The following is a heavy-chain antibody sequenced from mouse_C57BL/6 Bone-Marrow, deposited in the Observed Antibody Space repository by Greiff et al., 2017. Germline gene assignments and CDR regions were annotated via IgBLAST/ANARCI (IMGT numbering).Heavy chain of an antibody. CDR2: INPNNGGT. Sequence: EVQLQQSGPELVKPGASVKIPCKASGYTFTDYNMDWVKQSHGKSLEWIGDINPNNGGTIYNQKFKGKATLTVEKSSSTAYMELRSLTSEDTAVYYCARGSDGYLLYFDYWGQGTTLTVSS. CDR3: ARGSDGYLLYFDY. V-gene: IGHV1-18*01. J-gene: IGHJ2*01. D-gene: IGHD2-3*01. CDR1: GYTFTDYN.